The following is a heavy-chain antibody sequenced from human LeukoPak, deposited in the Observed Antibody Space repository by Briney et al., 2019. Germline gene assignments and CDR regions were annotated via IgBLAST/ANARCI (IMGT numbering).Heavy chain of an antibody. CDR3: TRSSESGYDY. J-gene: IGHJ4*02. V-gene: IGHV3-74*01. Sequence: PGGSLRLSCAASGFTFSRYWMHWVRQAPGKGLVWVARINSDGSSTNYADSVKGRFSISRDNAKNTLYLQMNSLRAEDTAVYYCTRSSESGYDYWGQGTLVTVSS. CDR1: GFTFSRYW. CDR2: INSDGSST. D-gene: IGHD6-25*01.